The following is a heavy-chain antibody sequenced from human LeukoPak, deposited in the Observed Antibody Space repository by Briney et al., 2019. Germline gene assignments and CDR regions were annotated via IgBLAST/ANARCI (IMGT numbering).Heavy chain of an antibody. D-gene: IGHD3-22*01. CDR3: ARGAYYYDSSGGAFDI. J-gene: IGHJ3*02. CDR2: ICYCGSNT. V-gene: IGHV3-33*01. Sequence: GGCLRLSCAASGFTFSSYGMHGVRQAPGKGREGGAGICYCGSNTSYAASVHGLFTISRDNSKNTLYLQMNSLRAEDTAVYYCARGAYYYDSSGGAFDIWGQGTMVTVSS. CDR1: GFTFSSYG.